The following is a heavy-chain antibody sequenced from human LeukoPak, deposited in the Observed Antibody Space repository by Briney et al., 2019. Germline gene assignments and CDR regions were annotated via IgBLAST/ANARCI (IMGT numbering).Heavy chain of an antibody. CDR3: AKEGAYCGGDCYWDYYYGMDV. CDR1: GFTFSSYA. CDR2: ISGSGGST. D-gene: IGHD2-21*02. V-gene: IGHV3-23*01. Sequence: PGGSLRLSCAASGFTFSSYAMSWVRQAPGKGLEWVSAISGSGGSTYYADSVKGRLTISRDNSKNTLYLQMNGLRAEDTAVYYCAKEGAYCGGDCYWDYYYGMDVWGQGTTVTVSS. J-gene: IGHJ6*02.